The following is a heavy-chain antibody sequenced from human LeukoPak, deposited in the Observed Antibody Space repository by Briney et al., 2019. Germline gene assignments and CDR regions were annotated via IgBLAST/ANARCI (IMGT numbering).Heavy chain of an antibody. D-gene: IGHD4/OR15-4a*01. CDR3: ARVYGGLDV. CDR1: GFTFSNYY. CDR2: ISSRSAYI. Sequence: PGGSLRLSCAASGFTFSNYYMNWVRQAPGKRLEWVSCISSRSAYIYYADSVKGRFTISRDHDKNSLYLQMNSLRAEDTAVYYCARVYGGLDVWGQGTTVTVSS. J-gene: IGHJ6*02. V-gene: IGHV3-21*01.